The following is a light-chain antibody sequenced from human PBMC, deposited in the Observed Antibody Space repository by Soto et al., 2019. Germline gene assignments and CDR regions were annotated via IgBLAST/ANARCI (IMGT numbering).Light chain of an antibody. Sequence: DIQMTQSPSTLSASVGDRVTITCRASQSISSWLAWYQQKPGKAPNLLIYKASNLESGVPSRFSGSGSGTELTLTISSLQPDDFATYYCQQYNSYSTFGQGTKVEIK. J-gene: IGKJ1*01. V-gene: IGKV1-5*03. CDR1: QSISSW. CDR2: KAS. CDR3: QQYNSYST.